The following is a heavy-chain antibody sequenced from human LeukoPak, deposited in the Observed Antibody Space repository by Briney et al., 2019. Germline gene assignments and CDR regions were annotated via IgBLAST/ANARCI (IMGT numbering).Heavy chain of an antibody. J-gene: IGHJ4*02. CDR1: GFTFSSYA. V-gene: IGHV3-23*01. CDR2: ISGSGGST. CDR3: AKLGYCSGGSCYSVGYFDY. D-gene: IGHD2-15*01. Sequence: GGSLTLSCAASGFTFSSYAMSWVRQAPGKGLEWVSAISGSGGSTYYADSVKGRFTISRDNSKNTLYLQMNGLRAEDTAVYYCAKLGYCSGGSCYSVGYFDYWGQGTLVTVSS.